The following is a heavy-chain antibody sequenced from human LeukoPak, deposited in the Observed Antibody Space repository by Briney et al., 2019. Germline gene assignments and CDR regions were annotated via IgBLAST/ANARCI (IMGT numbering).Heavy chain of an antibody. V-gene: IGHV1-8*01. D-gene: IGHD2-2*01. CDR2: MNPNSGNT. Sequence: ASVKVSCKASGYTFTSYDINWVRQATGQGLEWMGWMNPNSGNTGYAQKLQGRVTMTTDTSTSTAYMELRSLRSDDTAVYYCARGAALVPAADFDYWGQGTLVTVSS. J-gene: IGHJ4*02. CDR3: ARGAALVPAADFDY. CDR1: GYTFTSYD.